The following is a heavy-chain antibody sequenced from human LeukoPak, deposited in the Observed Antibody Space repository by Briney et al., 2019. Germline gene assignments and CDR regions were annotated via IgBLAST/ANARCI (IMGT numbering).Heavy chain of an antibody. CDR1: GGSISSYY. CDR2: IYHSGIT. V-gene: IGHV4-59*04. CDR3: ATLVSTRYYFDY. D-gene: IGHD5/OR15-5a*01. J-gene: IGHJ4*02. Sequence: SETLSLTCTVSGGSISSYYWSWIRQPPGKGLEWIGNIYHSGITYYNHFNSSLKSRVTISIDTSKNQFSLRLTSVTAADTAVYFCATLVSTRYYFDYWGEGTLVTVSS.